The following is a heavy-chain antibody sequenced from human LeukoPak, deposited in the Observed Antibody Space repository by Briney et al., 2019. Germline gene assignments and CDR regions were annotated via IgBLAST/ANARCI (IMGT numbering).Heavy chain of an antibody. CDR2: ISYDGSNK. Sequence: PGRSLRLSCAASGFTFSSYAMHWVRQAPGKGLEWVAVISYDGSNKYYADSVKGRFTISRDNSKNTLYLQMNSLRAEDTAVYYCARDQCTYYYYYGIDVWGQGTTVTVSS. D-gene: IGHD2-8*01. V-gene: IGHV3-30-3*01. J-gene: IGHJ6*02. CDR1: GFTFSSYA. CDR3: ARDQCTYYYYYGIDV.